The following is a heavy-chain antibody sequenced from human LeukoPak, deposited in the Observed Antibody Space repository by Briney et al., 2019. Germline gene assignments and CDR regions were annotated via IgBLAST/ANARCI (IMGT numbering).Heavy chain of an antibody. D-gene: IGHD3-3*01. CDR3: AAPLRGGYYPHDAFDI. Sequence: GASVKVSCKASGGTFSSYAISWVRQAPGQGLEWMGRIIPILGMSKYVQKFQGRVTITADKFTSTAYMQLSSLRSEDTAVYYCAAPLRGGYYPHDAFDIWGQGTMVTVSS. J-gene: IGHJ3*02. CDR1: GGTFSSYA. V-gene: IGHV1-69*04. CDR2: IIPILGMS.